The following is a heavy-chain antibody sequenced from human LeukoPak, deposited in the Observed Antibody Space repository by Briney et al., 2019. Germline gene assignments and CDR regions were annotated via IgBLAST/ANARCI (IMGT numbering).Heavy chain of an antibody. CDR3: ARGPGYSSGWYPR. J-gene: IGHJ4*02. CDR1: GFTFSSYS. Sequence: PGESLRLSCAASGFTFSSYSMNWVRQAPGKGLEWISYISSASNTIYYADSVKGRFTISRDNAKNSVYLQMNSLRAEDTAVYYCARGPGYSSGWYPRWGQGTLVTVSS. CDR2: ISSASNTI. D-gene: IGHD6-19*01. V-gene: IGHV3-48*01.